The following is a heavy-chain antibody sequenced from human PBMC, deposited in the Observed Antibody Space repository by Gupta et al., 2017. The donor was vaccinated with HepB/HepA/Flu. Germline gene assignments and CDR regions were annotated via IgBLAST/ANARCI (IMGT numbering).Heavy chain of an antibody. CDR1: GFTFSDYY. V-gene: IGHV3-11*01. CDR3: AGSGSSAEYYYYGMDV. D-gene: IGHD3-10*01. CDR2: ISNSGNTI. Sequence: QVQLVESGGGLVKPGGSLRLSCAASGFTFSDYYMSWIRQAPGKGLEWVSYISNSGNTIYYADSVKGRFTISRDNAKNSLYLQMNSLRAEDTAVYYCAGSGSSAEYYYYGMDVWGQGTTVTVSS. J-gene: IGHJ6*02.